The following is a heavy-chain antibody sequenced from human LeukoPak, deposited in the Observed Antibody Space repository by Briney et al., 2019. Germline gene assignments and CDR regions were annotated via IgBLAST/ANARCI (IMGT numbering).Heavy chain of an antibody. V-gene: IGHV3-7*01. D-gene: IGHD5-18*01. Sequence: GGSLRLSCEAPGFTFKAYWMSWVRQAPGTGLEWVANIQQDGSEKNYVDSVKGRFTISRDNARNSLYLEMNSLRAEDTAVYYCARLRYTYGKNFNYWGQGTLVTVSS. CDR2: IQQDGSEK. CDR1: GFTFKAYW. J-gene: IGHJ4*02. CDR3: ARLRYTYGKNFNY.